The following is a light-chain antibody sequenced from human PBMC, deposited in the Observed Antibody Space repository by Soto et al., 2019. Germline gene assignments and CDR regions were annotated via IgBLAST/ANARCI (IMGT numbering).Light chain of an antibody. Sequence: DIQMTESPSSLSASVGYRVTITCRASQSISIYLNWYQHKPGKAPNLLIYAATTLQSGVPSRFSGSGSGTDFTLTISSLQPEDFATYYCQQSYSNPRTFGQGTKVDI. J-gene: IGKJ1*01. CDR3: QQSYSNPRT. CDR1: QSISIY. V-gene: IGKV1-39*01. CDR2: AAT.